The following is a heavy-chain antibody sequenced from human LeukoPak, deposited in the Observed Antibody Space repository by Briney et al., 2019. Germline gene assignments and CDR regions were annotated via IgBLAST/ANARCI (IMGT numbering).Heavy chain of an antibody. Sequence: SETLSLTCTVSGASISSHYWSLIRQPPGKGLEYIGFISTSGSTNYNPSLKSRVTISVDTSKNQFSLKLRSVTAADTAIYYCARLIPITRTTDYFDYWGQGALATVSS. J-gene: IGHJ4*02. CDR1: GASISSHY. CDR2: ISTSGST. CDR3: ARLIPITRTTDYFDY. V-gene: IGHV4-4*09. D-gene: IGHD1-7*01.